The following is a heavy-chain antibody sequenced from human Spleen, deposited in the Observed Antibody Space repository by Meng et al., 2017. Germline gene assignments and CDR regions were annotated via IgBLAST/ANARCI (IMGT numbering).Heavy chain of an antibody. J-gene: IGHJ5*02. CDR3: ARETGYSSVVRFDP. D-gene: IGHD6-19*01. CDR1: GYTFTSYA. Sequence: VRLVQSGAEVKKPGAAVKVSCKASGYTFTSYAMHWVRQAPGQRLEWMGWINAGNGNTKYSQKFQGRVTITRDTSASTAYMELSSLRSEDTAVYYCARETGYSSVVRFDPWGQGTLVTVSS. CDR2: INAGNGNT. V-gene: IGHV1-3*01.